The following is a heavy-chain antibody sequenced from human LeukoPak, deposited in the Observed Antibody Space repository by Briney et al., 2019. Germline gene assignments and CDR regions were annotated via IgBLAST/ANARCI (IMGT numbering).Heavy chain of an antibody. V-gene: IGHV1-18*01. J-gene: IGHJ4*02. CDR1: AYTFTRYG. CDR3: ARHGGIGPKRDYFDY. D-gene: IGHD3-16*01. CDR2: LSTDNGDT. Sequence: ASVKVSCKASAYTFTRYGISWVRQAPGQGLEWMGWLSTDNGDTNYAQKFQGRVTMTTNTSTTTAHMELRSLTSDDTAIYYCARHGGIGPKRDYFDYWGPGTLVTVSS.